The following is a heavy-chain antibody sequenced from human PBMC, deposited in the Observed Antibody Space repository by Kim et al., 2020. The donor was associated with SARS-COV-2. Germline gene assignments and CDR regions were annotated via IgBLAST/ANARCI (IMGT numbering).Heavy chain of an antibody. Sequence: ASVKVSCKASGYTFTSYGISWVRQAPGQGLEWMGWISAYNGNTNYAQKLQGRVTMTTDTSTSTAYMELRSLRSDDTAVYYCARVGTAMPTRGYYYYGMDVWGQGTTVTVSS. J-gene: IGHJ6*02. CDR1: GYTFTSYG. CDR3: ARVGTAMPTRGYYYYGMDV. CDR2: ISAYNGNT. V-gene: IGHV1-18*01. D-gene: IGHD5-18*01.